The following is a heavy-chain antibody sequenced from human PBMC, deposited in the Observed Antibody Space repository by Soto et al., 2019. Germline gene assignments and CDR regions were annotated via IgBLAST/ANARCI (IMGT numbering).Heavy chain of an antibody. D-gene: IGHD6-19*01. J-gene: IGHJ3*02. V-gene: IGHV5-51*01. CDR2: IYPGDSDT. CDR1: GYSFTSYW. Sequence: GESLKISCKGSGYSFTSYWIGWVRQMPGKGLEWMGIIYPGDSDTRYSPSFQGQVTISADKSISTAYLQWSSLKASDTAMYYCARLRYSSGWYFAFDIWGQGTMVTVSS. CDR3: ARLRYSSGWYFAFDI.